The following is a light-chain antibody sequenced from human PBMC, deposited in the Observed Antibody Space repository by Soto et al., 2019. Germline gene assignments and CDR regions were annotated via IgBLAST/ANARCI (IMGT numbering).Light chain of an antibody. J-gene: IGKJ1*01. CDR2: SSS. CDR3: QQSYSRPRA. Sequence: DIQMTQSPSSLSAYVGDRVTITCRASQRISVYLNWYQQKPGKAPNLLIYSSSSLERGVPSRFSVSGSGTDFTLTISSLQPEDFATYYCQQSYSRPRAFGQGTKVEI. V-gene: IGKV1-39*01. CDR1: QRISVY.